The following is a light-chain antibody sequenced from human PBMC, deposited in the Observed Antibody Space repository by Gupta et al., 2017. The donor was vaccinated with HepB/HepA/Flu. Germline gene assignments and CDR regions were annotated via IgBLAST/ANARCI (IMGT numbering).Light chain of an antibody. V-gene: IGLV2-8*01. Sequence: QSALTQPPSASGSPGQSVTISCTGTSSDVGGYNYDSWYQQYPGKAPKLMIYEVSKRPAGVPDRCAGSKSGNAASLTVSGLQAEDEADYYCSTYGGSNSQVFGTGTKVTVL. CDR2: EVS. CDR3: STYGGSNSQV. CDR1: SSDVGGYNY. J-gene: IGLJ1*01.